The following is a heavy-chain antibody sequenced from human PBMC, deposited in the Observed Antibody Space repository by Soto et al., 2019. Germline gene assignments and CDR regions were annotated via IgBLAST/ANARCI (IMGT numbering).Heavy chain of an antibody. Sequence: SETLSLTYAVSGYSIRSGYYWGWIRQPPWKGLEWIGSIYHSGSTYYNTSLKSRVTISVDTSKNQFSLKLSSVTAADTDVYYCARVPFLTRTIDYWGQGTLVTVYS. CDR1: GYSIRSGYY. V-gene: IGHV4-38-2*01. CDR2: IYHSGST. J-gene: IGHJ4*02. CDR3: ARVPFLTRTIDY. D-gene: IGHD1-7*01.